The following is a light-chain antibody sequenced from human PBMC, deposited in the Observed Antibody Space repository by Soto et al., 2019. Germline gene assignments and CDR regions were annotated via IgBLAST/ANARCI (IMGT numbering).Light chain of an antibody. CDR2: EDS. CDR1: SSDVASYYL. CDR3: SSYAGSSKV. V-gene: IGLV2-14*02. J-gene: IGLJ1*01. Sequence: QSVLTHPASGSGCPGQSVTISCTGTSSDVASYYLVSWYHYPAGKASKLIIYEDSKRRSGILSRFCGYTYGNTASLTVSGLQAEDESDYCCSSYAGSSKVFGTGTKVTVL.